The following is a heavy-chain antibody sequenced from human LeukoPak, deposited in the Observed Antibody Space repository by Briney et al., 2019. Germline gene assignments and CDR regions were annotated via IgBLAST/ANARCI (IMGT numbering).Heavy chain of an antibody. J-gene: IGHJ4*02. CDR1: GFTFSSYA. D-gene: IGHD4-11*01. Sequence: GRSLRLSCAASGFTFSSYAMHWVRQAPGKGLEWAAVISYDGSNKYYADSVKGRFTISRDNSKNTLYLQMNSLRAEDTAVYYCARGVGATVRYDYWGQGTLVTVSS. V-gene: IGHV3-30*04. CDR2: ISYDGSNK. CDR3: ARGVGATVRYDY.